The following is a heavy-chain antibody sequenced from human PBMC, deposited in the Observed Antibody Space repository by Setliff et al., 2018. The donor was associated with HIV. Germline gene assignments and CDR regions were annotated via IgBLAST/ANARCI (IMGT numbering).Heavy chain of an antibody. Sequence: SETLSLTCAVYGGSFSGYYWSWIRQTPGKGLERIGEIDHSGGTKYDPSLKSRVTISLDTSKNQFSLKLSSVTAADTAVYYCARARFWSGYYTGDNYYYMDVWGKGTTVTVSS. D-gene: IGHD3-3*01. CDR1: GGSFSGYY. V-gene: IGHV4-34*01. J-gene: IGHJ6*03. CDR2: IDHSGGT. CDR3: ARARFWSGYYTGDNYYYMDV.